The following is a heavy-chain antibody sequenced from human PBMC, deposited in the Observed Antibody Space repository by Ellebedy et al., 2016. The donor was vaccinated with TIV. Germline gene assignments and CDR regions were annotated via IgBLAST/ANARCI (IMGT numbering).Heavy chain of an antibody. CDR1: GGSIRYYY. CDR2: LYYSGST. Sequence: SETLSLXXTVSGGSIRYYYWNWLRQPPGKGLEWIGYLYYSGSTNYNPSLKSRVTISVDTSKNQFFLKLTSVTAADTAVYYCARGTGWLFDSWGQGTLVTVSS. J-gene: IGHJ5*01. CDR3: ARGTGWLFDS. V-gene: IGHV4-59*01. D-gene: IGHD5-12*01.